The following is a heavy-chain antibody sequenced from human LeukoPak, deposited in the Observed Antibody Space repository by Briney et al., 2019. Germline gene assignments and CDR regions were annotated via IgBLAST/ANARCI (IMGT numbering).Heavy chain of an antibody. J-gene: IGHJ4*02. D-gene: IGHD3-10*01. CDR2: ISYDGRNK. Sequence: GGSLRLSCAASGFTFSTYGMHWVRQAPGKGLEWVAVISYDGRNKYYPDSVKGRFTFSKDNSKNTLYLQMNSLTAEDTAVYYCAKDGDYYGSGTKGYYFDYWGQGTLVTVSS. CDR3: AKDGDYYGSGTKGYYFDY. V-gene: IGHV3-30*18. CDR1: GFTFSTYG.